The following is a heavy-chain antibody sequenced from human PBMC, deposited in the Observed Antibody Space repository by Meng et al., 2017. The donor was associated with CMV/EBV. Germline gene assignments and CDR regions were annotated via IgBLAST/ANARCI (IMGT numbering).Heavy chain of an antibody. J-gene: IGHJ5*02. V-gene: IGHV4-4*07. CDR1: GVSIRSCY. CDR2: IYTSGST. D-gene: IGHD2-2*01. CDR3: ARDLMNCSSTSCANWFDP. Sequence: VQLQESGPGRGKPSATLSLTCTVSGVSIRSCYWSWIRQPAGKGLEWIGRIYTSGSTNYNPSLKSRVTMSVDTSKNQFSLKLSSVTAADTTVYYCARDLMNCSSTSCANWFDPWGQGTLVTVSS.